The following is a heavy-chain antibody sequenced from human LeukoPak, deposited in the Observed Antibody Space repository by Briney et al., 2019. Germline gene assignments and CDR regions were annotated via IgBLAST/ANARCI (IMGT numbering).Heavy chain of an antibody. J-gene: IGHJ5*02. Sequence: PSETLSLTCTVSGGSISSSSYYWGWIRQPPGKGLEWIGYIYYSGSTYYNPSLKSRVTISVDTSKNQFPLKLSSVTAADTAVYYCARGRVGDCIAPWGQGTLVTVSS. CDR2: IYYSGST. D-gene: IGHD6-13*01. CDR1: GGSISSSSYY. CDR3: ARGRVGDCIAP. V-gene: IGHV4-30-4*08.